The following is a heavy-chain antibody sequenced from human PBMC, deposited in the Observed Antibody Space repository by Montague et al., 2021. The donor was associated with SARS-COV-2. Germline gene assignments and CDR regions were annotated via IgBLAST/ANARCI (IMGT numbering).Heavy chain of an antibody. D-gene: IGHD6-19*01. J-gene: IGHJ4*02. CDR3: TRVHDRGWSAY. CDR1: GGSSSSSY. V-gene: IGHV4-59*01. CDR2: INHSGTM. Sequence: SETLSLTCAVSGGSSSSSYWSWIRQSPGKGLEWVGDINHSGTMKXXPSLNSRFTILLDTSKNQFSLKLSSLTAADTAVYYCTRVHDRGWSAYWGQGSLVTVSS.